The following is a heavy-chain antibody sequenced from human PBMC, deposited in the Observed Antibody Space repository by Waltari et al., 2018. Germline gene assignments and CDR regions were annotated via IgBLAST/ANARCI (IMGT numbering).Heavy chain of an antibody. CDR3: ARVGVFRRQVERLHYYYYMDV. D-gene: IGHD3-3*01. V-gene: IGHV4-59*01. CDR2: IYYSGST. J-gene: IGHJ6*03. CDR1: GGSISSDY. Sequence: QVQLQESGPGLVKPSETLSLTCTVSGGSISSDYWSWIRQPPGKGLEWIGYIYYSGSTNYVPTLKGRVTISVDTSKNQFSLKLSPVTAADTAVYYCARVGVFRRQVERLHYYYYMDVWGKGTTVTVSS.